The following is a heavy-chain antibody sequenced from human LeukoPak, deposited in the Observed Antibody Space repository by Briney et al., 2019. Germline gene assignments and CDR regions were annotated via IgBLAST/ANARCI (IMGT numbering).Heavy chain of an antibody. Sequence: GRSLRLSCTASGFTFGDYAMSWFRQAPGKGLEWVGFIRSEAFGGTTDYAASVKGRFTISRDDSKSTAYLQMNSLKIEDTAVFYCSRRSGHSHGEALDIWGQGTMVTVSS. J-gene: IGHJ3*02. D-gene: IGHD5-18*01. CDR2: IRSEAFGGTT. CDR3: SRRSGHSHGEALDI. CDR1: GFTFGDYA. V-gene: IGHV3-49*03.